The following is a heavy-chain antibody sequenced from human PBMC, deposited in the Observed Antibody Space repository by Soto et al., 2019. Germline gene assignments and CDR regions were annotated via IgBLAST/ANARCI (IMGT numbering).Heavy chain of an antibody. Sequence: ASVKVSCKASGYTFTSYGISWVRQAPGQGLEWMGWISAYNGNTNYAQKLQGRVTMTTDTSTSTAYMELRSLRSDDTAVYYCAIDLAAAGLFDYCGQRTLVTVSS. D-gene: IGHD6-13*01. CDR2: ISAYNGNT. J-gene: IGHJ4*02. CDR1: GYTFTSYG. CDR3: AIDLAAAGLFDY. V-gene: IGHV1-18*01.